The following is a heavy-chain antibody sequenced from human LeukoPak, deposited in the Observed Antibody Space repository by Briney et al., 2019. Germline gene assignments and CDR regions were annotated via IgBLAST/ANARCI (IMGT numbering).Heavy chain of an antibody. CDR3: ASLDTYYYDSSGY. D-gene: IGHD3-22*01. V-gene: IGHV4-39*07. CDR1: GGSISSSSYY. CDR2: INHSGST. J-gene: IGHJ4*02. Sequence: LETLSLTCTVSGGSISSSSYYWGWIRQPPGKGLEWIGEINHSGSTNYNPSLKSRVTISVDTSKNQFSLKLSSVTAADTAVYYCASLDTYYYDSSGYWSQGTPVTVSS.